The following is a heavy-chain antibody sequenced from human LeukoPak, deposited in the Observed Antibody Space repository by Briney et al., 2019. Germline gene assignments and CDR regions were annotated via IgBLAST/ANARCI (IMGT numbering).Heavy chain of an antibody. Sequence: GGSLRLSCAASGFTFSSYAMSWVRQAPGKGLEWVSAISGSGGSTYYADSVKGRFTIARDNSKNTLYLQMNSLRAEDTAVSYRAKTPRLAVAGLFDYWGQGTLVTVSS. J-gene: IGHJ4*02. CDR3: AKTPRLAVAGLFDY. D-gene: IGHD6-19*01. CDR1: GFTFSSYA. CDR2: ISGSGGST. V-gene: IGHV3-23*01.